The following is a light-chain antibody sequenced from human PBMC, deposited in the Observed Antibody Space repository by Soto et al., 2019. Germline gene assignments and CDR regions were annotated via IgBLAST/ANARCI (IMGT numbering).Light chain of an antibody. CDR2: LAS. V-gene: IGKV1-39*01. CDR1: QSISIY. CDR3: QQSYSTPYT. Sequence: DIQMTQSPSSLSASVGDRVTITCRASQSISIYLNWYQQKPGRAPKILINLASSWESGVPSRFSGSGSGTDFTLTISSLQPEDFATYFCQQSYSTPYTFGQGTKLEIK. J-gene: IGKJ2*01.